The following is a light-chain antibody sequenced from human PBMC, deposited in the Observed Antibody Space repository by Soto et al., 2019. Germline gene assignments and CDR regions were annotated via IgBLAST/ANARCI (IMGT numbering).Light chain of an antibody. V-gene: IGKV3-20*01. CDR3: QQYGSSPLT. CDR2: GAS. J-gene: IGKJ4*01. CDR1: QSVSSSF. Sequence: EIVLTQSPGTLSLSPGERATLSCRASQSVSSSFLAWYQQKPGQAPRLLIYGASSRATGIPDRFSGRGSGTDFVLTISRLEPEDVAVYYCQQYGSSPLTFGGGTKVEIK.